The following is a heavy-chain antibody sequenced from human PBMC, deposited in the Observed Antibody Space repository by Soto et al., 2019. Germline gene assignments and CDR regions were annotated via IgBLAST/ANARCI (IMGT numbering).Heavy chain of an antibody. CDR2: TYYRSRWYN. D-gene: IGHD3-10*01. CDR3: ARVLYASESFDSEEAPYAMDV. V-gene: IGHV6-1*01. J-gene: IGHJ6*02. CDR1: GDSVSTNGAA. Sequence: SQTLSLTCAISGDSVSTNGAAWNWIRQSPSRGLEWLGRTYYRSRWYNTYAESVKSRININPDTSKNQFSLQLNSVTPEDTAVYYCARVLYASESFDSEEAPYAMDVWGQGTTVTVSS.